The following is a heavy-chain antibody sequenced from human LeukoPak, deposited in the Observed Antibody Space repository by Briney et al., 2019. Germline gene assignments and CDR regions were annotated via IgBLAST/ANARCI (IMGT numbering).Heavy chain of an antibody. Sequence: GGSLRLSCAASGFSVNNNYVNWVRQAPGKGLEWVSIIYGGGDTSYADSVKGRFTISRDNSKNTVYLKMNSLRAEDTALYYCAKESGYYHYWGQGTQVTVSS. D-gene: IGHD3-3*01. J-gene: IGHJ4*02. CDR3: AKESGYYHY. V-gene: IGHV3-53*01. CDR1: GFSVNNNY. CDR2: IYGGGDT.